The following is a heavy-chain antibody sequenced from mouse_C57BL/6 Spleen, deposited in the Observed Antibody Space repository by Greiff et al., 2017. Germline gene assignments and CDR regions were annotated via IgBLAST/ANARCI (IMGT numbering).Heavy chain of an antibody. CDR2: IRNKANGYTT. V-gene: IGHV7-3*01. CDR3: ARSFYYYGSSYWYFDV. D-gene: IGHD1-1*01. CDR1: GFTFTDYY. J-gene: IGHJ1*03. Sequence: EVKLVESGGGLVQPGGSLSLSCAASGFTFTDYYMSWVRQPPGKALEWLGFIRNKANGYTTEYSATVKGRFTISRDNSQSILYLQINAMRAEDSATYYCARSFYYYGSSYWYFDVWGTGTTVTVSS.